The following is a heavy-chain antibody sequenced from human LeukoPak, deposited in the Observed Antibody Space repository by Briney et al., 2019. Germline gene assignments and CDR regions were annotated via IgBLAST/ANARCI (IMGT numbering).Heavy chain of an antibody. V-gene: IGHV3-20*04. J-gene: IGHJ4*02. CDR3: ARLSYDSGTHYTCYEY. Sequence: GGSLRLSCAASGFTFSSYEMNWVRQAPGKGLEWDYGINWNGGSTGYADSVKGRFTISGDNAKNSLYLQMNSLRAEDTALYYCARLSYDSGTHYTCYEYWGQGTLVTVSS. CDR2: INWNGGST. CDR1: GFTFSSYE. D-gene: IGHD3-10*01.